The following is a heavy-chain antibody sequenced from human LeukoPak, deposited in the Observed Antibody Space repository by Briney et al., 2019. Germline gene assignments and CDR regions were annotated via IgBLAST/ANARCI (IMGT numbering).Heavy chain of an antibody. CDR1: GFTFSSYW. V-gene: IGHV3-7*01. CDR3: ARDTLYGDSGAFDI. J-gene: IGHJ3*02. D-gene: IGHD4-17*01. CDR2: IKHNGDEL. Sequence: GGSLRLSCAASGFTFSSYWMTWVRQAPGKGLEWVANIKHNGDELNYVGSVEGRFTISRDNAKNSLYLQMNSLRAEDTAVYYCARDTLYGDSGAFDIWGQGTVVTVSS.